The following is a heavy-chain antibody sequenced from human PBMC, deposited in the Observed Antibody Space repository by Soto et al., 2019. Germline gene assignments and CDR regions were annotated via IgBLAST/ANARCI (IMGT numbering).Heavy chain of an antibody. J-gene: IGHJ4*02. V-gene: IGHV4-4*02. CDR2: VYHSGSA. CDR1: GDSISSTNW. CDR3: ARVHCDSTSCFYFDY. D-gene: IGHD2-2*01. Sequence: QVQLQESGPGLVKPSGTLSLTCAVSGDSISSTNWWSWVRQPPGKGLEWIGEVYHSGSANYNPSLKSRVTISVDNSKNQFSLRLSSVTAADTAVYYCARVHCDSTSCFYFDYWGQGTLVTVSS.